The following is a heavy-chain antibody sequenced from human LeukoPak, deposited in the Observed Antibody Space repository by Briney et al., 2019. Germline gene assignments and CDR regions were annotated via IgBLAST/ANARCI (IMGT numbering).Heavy chain of an antibody. D-gene: IGHD3-10*01. Sequence: GGSLRLSCAASGFTFSSYAMSWVRQAPGKGLEWVSAISGSGGSTYYADSVKGRFTISRDNSKNTLYLQMNSLRAEDTAVYYCARDPVPGFYYYGSESFDYLGQGTLVTVSS. J-gene: IGHJ4*02. CDR2: ISGSGGST. V-gene: IGHV3-23*01. CDR1: GFTFSSYA. CDR3: ARDPVPGFYYYGSESFDY.